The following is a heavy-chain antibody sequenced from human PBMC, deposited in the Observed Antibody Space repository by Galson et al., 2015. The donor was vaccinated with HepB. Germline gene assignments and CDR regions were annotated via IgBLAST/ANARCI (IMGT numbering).Heavy chain of an antibody. CDR2: ISGSIVNI. D-gene: IGHD6-19*01. CDR3: AKDRLGYSSGTFDY. CDR1: GFTFSSYA. J-gene: IGHJ4*02. Sequence: SLRLSCAASGFTFSSYAMSWVRQAPGKGLEWVSAISGSIVNIHYADSVEGRFTISRDNSKNTLYLQMNSQRAEDTALYYCAKDRLGYSSGTFDYWGQGTLVIVSS. V-gene: IGHV3-23*01.